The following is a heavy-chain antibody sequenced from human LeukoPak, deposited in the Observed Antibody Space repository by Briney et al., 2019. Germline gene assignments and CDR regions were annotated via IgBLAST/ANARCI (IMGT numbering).Heavy chain of an antibody. J-gene: IGHJ6*02. CDR3: ARVIQLWSTDYYGMDV. CDR2: ISSSSSYI. D-gene: IGHD5-18*01. V-gene: IGHV3-21*01. CDR1: GFTFSSYS. Sequence: GGSLRLSCAASGFTFSSYSMNWVRQAPGKGLEWVSSISSSSSYIYYADSVKGRFTIPRDNAKNSLYLQMNNLRAEDTAVYYCARVIQLWSTDYYGMDVWGQGTTVTVSS.